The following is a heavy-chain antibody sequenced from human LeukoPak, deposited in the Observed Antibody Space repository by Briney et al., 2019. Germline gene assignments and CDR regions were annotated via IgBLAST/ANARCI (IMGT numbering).Heavy chain of an antibody. Sequence: GGSLRLSCAASGFNFSSYWMSWVRQAPGKGLEWEANIKQDGSEKYYVDSVKGRFTISRDNAKNSLYLQMNSLRAEDTAVYYCARPYCSSTSCYNPKRSNYGPLFYYYYYYMDVWGKGTTVTVSS. V-gene: IGHV3-7*01. CDR1: GFNFSSYW. J-gene: IGHJ6*03. CDR2: IKQDGSEK. D-gene: IGHD2-2*02. CDR3: ARPYCSSTSCYNPKRSNYGPLFYYYYYYMDV.